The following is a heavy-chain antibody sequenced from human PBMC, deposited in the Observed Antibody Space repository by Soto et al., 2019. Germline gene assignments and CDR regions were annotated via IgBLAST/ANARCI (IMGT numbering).Heavy chain of an antibody. V-gene: IGHV3-30-3*01. CDR1: GFTFSSYA. CDR2: ISYDGSNK. CDR3: ARETTGYNFFDY. J-gene: IGHJ4*02. Sequence: QVQLVESGGGVVQPGRSLRLSCAASGFTFSSYAMHWVRQAPGKGLEWVAVISYDGSNKYYADSVKGRFTISRDNSKNTLYLQMNSLRAGDTAVYYCARETTGYNFFDYWGQGTLVTVSS. D-gene: IGHD5-12*01.